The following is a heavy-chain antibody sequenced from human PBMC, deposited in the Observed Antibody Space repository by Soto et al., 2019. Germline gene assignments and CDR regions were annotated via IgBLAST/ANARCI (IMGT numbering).Heavy chain of an antibody. D-gene: IGHD6-19*01. J-gene: IGHJ5*02. Sequence: QVKLVESGGGVVQPGRSLRLSCAASGFTFSSYGMHWVRQAPGKGLEWVAVISPDGSNKDYADSVKGRFTISRDNSKNTLYLQMNSLRVEDTAVYYCAQPSSSLQWPPFDPWGHGTLVTVSS. V-gene: IGHV3-30*18. CDR1: GFTFSSYG. CDR2: ISPDGSNK. CDR3: AQPSSSLQWPPFDP.